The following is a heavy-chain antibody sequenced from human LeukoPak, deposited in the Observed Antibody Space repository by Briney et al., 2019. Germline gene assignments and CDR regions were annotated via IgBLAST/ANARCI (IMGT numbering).Heavy chain of an antibody. Sequence: ASVKVSCKASGYTLTGYYMHWVRQAPGQGLEWMGWINPNSGGTNYAQKFQGRVTMTRDTSISTAYMELSSLRSEDTAVYYCARDRYYGSGSPDYWGQGTLVTVSS. CDR1: GYTLTGYY. J-gene: IGHJ4*02. V-gene: IGHV1-2*02. CDR3: ARDRYYGSGSPDY. D-gene: IGHD3-10*01. CDR2: INPNSGGT.